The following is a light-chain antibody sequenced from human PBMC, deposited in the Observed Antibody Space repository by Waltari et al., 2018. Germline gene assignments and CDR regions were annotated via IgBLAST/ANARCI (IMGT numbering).Light chain of an antibody. Sequence: EIVLTQSPGTLALSLGERATLSCRASQSVGRALAWYQQKPGQAPRLLIYDASSRATGIPDRFSGSGSGTDFSLTISRVEPEDFAVYYCQMYVRLPVTFGQGTKVEVK. J-gene: IGKJ1*01. CDR1: QSVGRA. CDR3: QMYVRLPVT. CDR2: DAS. V-gene: IGKV3-20*01.